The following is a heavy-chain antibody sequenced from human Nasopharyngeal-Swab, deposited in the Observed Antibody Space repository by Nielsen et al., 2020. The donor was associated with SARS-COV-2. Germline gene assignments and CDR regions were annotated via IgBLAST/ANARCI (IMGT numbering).Heavy chain of an antibody. D-gene: IGHD7-27*01. CDR3: ARALWGSYYYGMDV. Sequence: GESLKISCAASGFTFSSYAMHWVRQAPGKGLEWVAVISYDGSNKYYADSVKGRFTISRDNSKNKLYLQMNSLRAEDTAVYYCARALWGSYYYGMDVWGQGTTVTVSS. CDR1: GFTFSSYA. CDR2: ISYDGSNK. V-gene: IGHV3-30*04. J-gene: IGHJ6*02.